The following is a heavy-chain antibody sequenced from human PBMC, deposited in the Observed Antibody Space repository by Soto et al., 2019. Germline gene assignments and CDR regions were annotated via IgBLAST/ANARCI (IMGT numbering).Heavy chain of an antibody. CDR1: GESFSGYI. D-gene: IGHD6-19*01. J-gene: IGHJ4*02. CDR2: INHSGSA. CDR3: ARGLITGSHYSGGWYYFDS. V-gene: IGHV4-34*01. Sequence: PSATLSLTCAVYGESFSGYIWTWIRQTPGKGLQWIGQINHSGSAYYNPSLKSRVTISVHTSNSQFSLELSSVTAADTAVYYCARGLITGSHYSGGWYYFDSWGQGTQVTVSS.